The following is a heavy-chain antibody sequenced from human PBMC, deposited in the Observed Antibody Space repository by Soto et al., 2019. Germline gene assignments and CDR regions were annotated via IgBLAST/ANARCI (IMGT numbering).Heavy chain of an antibody. V-gene: IGHV1-18*01. CDR1: GYTFTSYG. D-gene: IGHD1-26*01. CDR2: ISGYNGDT. CDR3: AREVGAWFDF. Sequence: QVQLVQSGPEVKEPGVSVKVSCKASGYTFTSYGITWVRQGPGQGLEWVGWISGYNGDTNYAQKVQGRISVTTDTSTSTAYLEVRSLRSDDTAVYYCAREVGAWFDFWGQGTLVTVSS. J-gene: IGHJ4*02.